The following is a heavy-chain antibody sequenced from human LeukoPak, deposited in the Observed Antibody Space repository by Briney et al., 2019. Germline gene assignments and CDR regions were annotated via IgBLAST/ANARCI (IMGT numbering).Heavy chain of an antibody. CDR2: ISAYNGNT. J-gene: IGHJ4*02. Sequence: GASVKVSCKATGCTLTSYGISWVRQARGQGLEWMGWISAYNGNTNCAKKLQGRVTMTTDTSTSTAYMELRSLRSDDTAVYYCAREAPWYYDVLTGYPPPRVFDYWGQGALVTVSS. D-gene: IGHD3-9*01. CDR3: AREAPWYYDVLTGYPPPRVFDY. V-gene: IGHV1-18*01. CDR1: GCTLTSYG.